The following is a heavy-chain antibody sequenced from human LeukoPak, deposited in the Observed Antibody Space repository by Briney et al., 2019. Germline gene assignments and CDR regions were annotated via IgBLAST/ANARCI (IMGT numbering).Heavy chain of an antibody. J-gene: IGHJ4*02. CDR1: GGSINNYY. D-gene: IGHD6-19*01. Sequence: SETLSLTCTVSGGSINNYYWNWIRQPPGKGLEWIGFIYSSGSTNYNPSLKSRVTMSVDTSKNKFSLKVNSVTAADTAVYYCARVGSGWSFDYWGQGTLVTVSS. V-gene: IGHV4-59*12. CDR2: IYSSGST. CDR3: ARVGSGWSFDY.